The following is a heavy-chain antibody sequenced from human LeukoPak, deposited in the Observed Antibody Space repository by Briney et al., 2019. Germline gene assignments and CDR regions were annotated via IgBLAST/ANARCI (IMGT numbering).Heavy chain of an antibody. V-gene: IGHV3-74*01. CDR3: ARDLTSPIAT. Sequence: GGSLRLSCAVSGFTFSRYWMNWVRQGPGKGLVWVSRISSDGSITYYADSVKGRFTISRDNAKNTLYLQMNSLRAEDPAVYYCARDLTSPIATWGQGTLVTVSP. CDR1: GFTFSRYW. J-gene: IGHJ5*02. D-gene: IGHD2-21*01. CDR2: ISSDGSIT.